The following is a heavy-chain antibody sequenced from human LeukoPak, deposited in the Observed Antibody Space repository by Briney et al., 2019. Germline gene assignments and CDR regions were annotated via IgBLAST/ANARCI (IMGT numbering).Heavy chain of an antibody. CDR3: AREWYSGSFYYGMDV. CDR1: GFTFSSYS. D-gene: IGHD1-26*01. Sequence: SGGSLRLSCAASGFTFSSYSMNWVRQAPGKGLEWVSYISSSGTTIYYADSVRGRFTISRDNAKNSLSLQMHSLRAEDTAVYYCAREWYSGSFYYGMDVWGQGTTVTVSS. CDR2: ISSSGTTI. J-gene: IGHJ6*02. V-gene: IGHV3-48*04.